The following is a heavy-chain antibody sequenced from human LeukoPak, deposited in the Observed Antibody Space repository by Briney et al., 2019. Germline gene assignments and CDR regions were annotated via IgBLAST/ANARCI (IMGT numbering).Heavy chain of an antibody. Sequence: GASVKVSCKASGYTFTSYGISWVRQAPGQGLEWMGWISAYNGNTNYAQKLQGRVTMTTDTSTSTAYMELRSLRSDDTAVYYCARDILEYYYGSGSFDPHDYWGQGTLATVSS. D-gene: IGHD3-10*01. CDR2: ISAYNGNT. CDR3: ARDILEYYYGSGSFDPHDY. V-gene: IGHV1-18*01. CDR1: GYTFTSYG. J-gene: IGHJ4*02.